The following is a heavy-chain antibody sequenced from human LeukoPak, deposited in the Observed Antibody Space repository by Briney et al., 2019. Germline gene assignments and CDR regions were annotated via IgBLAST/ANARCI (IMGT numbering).Heavy chain of an antibody. CDR2: MNPNSGNT. CDR3: ARARGYSYGYSDY. V-gene: IGHV1-8*01. D-gene: IGHD5-18*01. CDR1: GYTFTSYD. Sequence: ASVKVSCKASGYTFTSYDINWVRQATGQGLEWMGWMNPNSGNTGYAQKFQGRVTITRNTSIRTAYMELSSLRSEDTAVYYCARARGYSYGYSDYWGQGTLVTVSS. J-gene: IGHJ4*02.